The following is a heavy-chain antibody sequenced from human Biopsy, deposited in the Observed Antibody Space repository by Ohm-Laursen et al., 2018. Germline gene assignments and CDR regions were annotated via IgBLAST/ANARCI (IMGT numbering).Heavy chain of an antibody. Sequence: SDTLSLTCTVSGGSISSDYWSWIRQTPRKGLEWIGYISDRGSTNYNPSLRGRVTISVDTSKNQFSLKLTSVTAADTAVFFCARLYRLDDYWNDDPPDAFDVWGQGTMVTVSS. CDR2: ISDRGST. CDR1: GGSISSDY. V-gene: IGHV4-59*07. D-gene: IGHD3-3*01. J-gene: IGHJ3*01. CDR3: ARLYRLDDYWNDDPPDAFDV.